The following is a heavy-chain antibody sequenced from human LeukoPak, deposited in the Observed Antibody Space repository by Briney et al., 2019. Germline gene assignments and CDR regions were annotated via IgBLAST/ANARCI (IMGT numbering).Heavy chain of an antibody. Sequence: SETLSLTCTVSGGSISSGGYYWCWIRQHPGKGLEWVGYIFYSGSTYYNPSLKSRVTISVDTSRNQFSLKLSSVTAADTAVYYCARGSPWVSSAFDIWGQGTMVTVSS. CDR3: ARGSPWVSSAFDI. CDR2: IFYSGST. D-gene: IGHD6-13*01. J-gene: IGHJ3*02. V-gene: IGHV4-31*03. CDR1: GGSISSGGYY.